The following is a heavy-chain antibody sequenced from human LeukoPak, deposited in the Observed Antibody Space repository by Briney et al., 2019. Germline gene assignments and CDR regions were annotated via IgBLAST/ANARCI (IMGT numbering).Heavy chain of an antibody. D-gene: IGHD3-10*01. CDR1: GFALSSYW. CDR3: AGPVYYYGSGSQDAFDI. J-gene: IGHJ3*02. CDR2: INNDDVGT. V-gene: IGHV3-74*01. Sequence: GGSLRLSCAASGFALSSYWMHWVRQAPGKGLVWLSRINNDDVGTTYADSVKGRFTISRDNAKNTLYLQMNSLRAEDTAVYYCAGPVYYYGSGSQDAFDIWGQGTKVTVSS.